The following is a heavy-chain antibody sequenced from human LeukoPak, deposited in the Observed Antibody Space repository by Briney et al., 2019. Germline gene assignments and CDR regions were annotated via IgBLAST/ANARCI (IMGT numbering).Heavy chain of an antibody. D-gene: IGHD1-1*01. J-gene: IGHJ4*02. Sequence: GGSLRLSCAASGFSFSTYGMHWVRQAAGKGLGWVAVISYDGSNKYYADSVKGRFTISRDNSKNTLYLQMNSLRAEDTAVYYCARGGSTTGTTLDDYWGQGTLVTVSS. V-gene: IGHV3-30*06. CDR1: GFSFSTYG. CDR3: ARGGSTTGTTLDDY. CDR2: ISYDGSNK.